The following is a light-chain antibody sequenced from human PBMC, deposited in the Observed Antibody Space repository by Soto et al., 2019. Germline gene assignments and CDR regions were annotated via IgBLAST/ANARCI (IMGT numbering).Light chain of an antibody. CDR3: QQYGSSPIT. CDR2: GAS. J-gene: IGKJ5*01. V-gene: IGKV3-20*01. Sequence: EIVLTQSPGTLSLSPGERATLSCRTSQTVSSNFLAWYQQKPGQAPRLLIFGASNRATGIPDRFSGSGSGTDFTLTISRLEPEDFAVYYCQQYGSSPITFGKGTRLEIK. CDR1: QTVSSNF.